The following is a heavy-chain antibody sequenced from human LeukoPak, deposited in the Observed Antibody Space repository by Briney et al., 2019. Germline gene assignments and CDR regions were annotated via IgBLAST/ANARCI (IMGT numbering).Heavy chain of an antibody. D-gene: IGHD3-9*01. J-gene: IGHJ4*02. CDR1: GYTFTGYY. V-gene: IGHV1-2*02. CDR2: INPNSGGT. Sequence: ASVKVSCKASGYTFTGYYMHWVRQAPGQGLEWMGWINPNSGGTNYAQTFQGRVTMTRDTSISTAYMELSRLRSDDTAVYYCARDWLVDGLDYWGQGTLVTVSS. CDR3: ARDWLVDGLDY.